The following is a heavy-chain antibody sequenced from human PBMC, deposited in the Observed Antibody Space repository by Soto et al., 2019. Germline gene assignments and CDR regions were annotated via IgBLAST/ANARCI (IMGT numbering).Heavy chain of an antibody. Sequence: GGSLRLSCAASGFTFSSYGMHWVRQAPGKGLEWVAVIWYDGSNKYYADSVKGRFTISRDNSKNTLYLQMNSLRAEDTAVYYCARDLSYYDFWSGYRTTYGMDVWGQGTTVTVSS. CDR1: GFTFSSYG. CDR3: ARDLSYYDFWSGYRTTYGMDV. D-gene: IGHD3-3*01. J-gene: IGHJ6*02. CDR2: IWYDGSNK. V-gene: IGHV3-33*01.